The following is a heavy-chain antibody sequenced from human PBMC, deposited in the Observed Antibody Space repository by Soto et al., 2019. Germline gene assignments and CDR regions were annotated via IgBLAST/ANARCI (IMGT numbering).Heavy chain of an antibody. CDR1: GGSISSYY. J-gene: IGHJ4*02. Sequence: ETLSLTCTVSGGSISSYYWSWIRQPPGKGLEWIGYIYYSGSTNYNPSLKSRVTISVDTSKNQFSLKLSSVTAADTAVYYCALSHTVTTDYWGQGTLVTVSS. CDR3: ALSHTVTTDY. D-gene: IGHD4-17*01. V-gene: IGHV4-59*01. CDR2: IYYSGST.